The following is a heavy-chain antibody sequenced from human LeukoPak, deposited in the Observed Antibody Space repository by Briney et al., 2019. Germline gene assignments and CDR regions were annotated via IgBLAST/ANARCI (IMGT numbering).Heavy chain of an antibody. J-gene: IGHJ4*02. CDR1: GYSFASYW. Sequence: GESLKISCQGSGYSFASYWIGRVRQMPVKGLEWMGIIYPGGSDTRYSPSFQGQVTIPADKSISTAYLQWSSLKASDTAMYYCARRDDYGDYWGQGTLVTVSS. CDR2: IYPGGSDT. CDR3: ARRDDYGDY. V-gene: IGHV5-51*01.